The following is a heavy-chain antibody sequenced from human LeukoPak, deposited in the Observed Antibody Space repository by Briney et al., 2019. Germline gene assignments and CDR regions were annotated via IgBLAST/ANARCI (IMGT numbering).Heavy chain of an antibody. D-gene: IGHD6-19*01. Sequence: GRTLRLSCAASGLIFSSYAMSGVPDAPARGRECGSAISGSGGGTYYADSVRGRFTISRENSKNTLYLQMSSLRAEDTAVYYCAKEGGGGWKYNWFDPWGQGTLVTVSS. CDR1: GLIFSSYA. CDR3: AKEGGGGWKYNWFDP. J-gene: IGHJ5*02. V-gene: IGHV3-23*01. CDR2: ISGSGGGT.